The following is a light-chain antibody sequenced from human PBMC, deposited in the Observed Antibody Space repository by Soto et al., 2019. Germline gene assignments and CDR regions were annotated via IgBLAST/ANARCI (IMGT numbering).Light chain of an antibody. CDR3: QSYDSSLSGLYV. CDR2: GNS. J-gene: IGLJ1*01. V-gene: IGLV1-40*01. CDR1: NPKNGAGYD. Sequence: VRKQAPPGFGGPGPRVTLSFPGGNPKNGAGYDVHWYQQLPGTAPKLLIYGNSNRPSGVPDRFSGSKSGTSASLAITGLQAEDEADYYCQSYDSSLSGLYVFGTGTKVTVL.